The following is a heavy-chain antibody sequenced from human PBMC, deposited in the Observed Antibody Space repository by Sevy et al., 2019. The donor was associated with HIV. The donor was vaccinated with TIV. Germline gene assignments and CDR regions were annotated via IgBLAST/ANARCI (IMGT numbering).Heavy chain of an antibody. CDR3: ARVGDYDFWSGQYNWFDP. D-gene: IGHD3-3*01. Sequence: ASVKVSCKASGYTFTGYYMHWVRQAPGQGLEWMGWINPNSGGTNYAQKFQGRVTMTRDTSISQAYMELSRLRSDDTAVYYCARVGDYDFWSGQYNWFDPWGQGTLVTVSS. CDR2: INPNSGGT. J-gene: IGHJ5*02. CDR1: GYTFTGYY. V-gene: IGHV1-2*02.